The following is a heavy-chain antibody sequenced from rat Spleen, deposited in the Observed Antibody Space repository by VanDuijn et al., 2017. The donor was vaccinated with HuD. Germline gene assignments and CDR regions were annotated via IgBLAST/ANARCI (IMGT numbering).Heavy chain of an antibody. CDR2: IGYDVTNT. D-gene: IGHD2-7*01. V-gene: IGHV5-29*01. CDR1: GFTFSNYG. Sequence: EVQLVESGGGFVQPGRSLKLSCAASGFTFSNYGMAWVRQAPTKGLEWVATIGYDVTNTYYRDSVKGRFTVSRDNAKSTLFLQMDSLRSEDTATYYCATAGSRISRFAYWGQGTLVTVSS. CDR3: ATAGSRISRFAY. J-gene: IGHJ3*01.